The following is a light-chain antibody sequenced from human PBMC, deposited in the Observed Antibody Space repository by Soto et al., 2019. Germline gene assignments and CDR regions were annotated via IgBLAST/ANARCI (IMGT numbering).Light chain of an antibody. V-gene: IGKV3-15*01. CDR1: QRVYSN. CDR2: GAS. J-gene: IGKJ5*01. Sequence: EILMTQSPDTLSVAPGESATRSCRASQRVYSNLAWYQQRPGQAPRLLIYGASTRATGVPARFSGRGSGTEFTLTISSLQSEDFAVYYCQQYTNWPPNTFGQGTRLEIK. CDR3: QQYTNWPPNT.